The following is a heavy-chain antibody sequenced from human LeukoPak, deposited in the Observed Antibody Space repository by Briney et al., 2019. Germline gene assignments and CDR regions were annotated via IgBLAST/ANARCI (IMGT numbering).Heavy chain of an antibody. D-gene: IGHD3-10*01. J-gene: IGHJ4*02. V-gene: IGHV3-7*01. CDR1: GFTFSDYW. CDR2: IKQDGNEK. Sequence: QPGGSLRLSCAASGFTFSDYWMSWLRQAPGKGLEWVANIKQDGNEKYYVDSVKGRFTISRDNAKNSLHLQMNTLRAEDTAVYYCAKAGYGSGSSSFDQWGQGTLVTVSS. CDR3: AKAGYGSGSSSFDQ.